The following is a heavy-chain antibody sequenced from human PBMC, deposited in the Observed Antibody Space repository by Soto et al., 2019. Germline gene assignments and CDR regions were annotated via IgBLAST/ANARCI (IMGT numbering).Heavy chain of an antibody. J-gene: IGHJ1*01. CDR1: GFSLKYYA. Sequence: EVQLLQSGGGLAQPGTSLRLSCAATGFSLKYYAMTWVRQAPGKGLEWVSTISGSGDKTDYADSVKGRFRVSRDNSKDTLYLQMDSLRADDTALYYCARESKWYGGQYFQDWGQATLVTVSS. V-gene: IGHV3-23*01. CDR3: ARESKWYGGQYFQD. CDR2: ISGSGDKT. D-gene: IGHD2-8*01.